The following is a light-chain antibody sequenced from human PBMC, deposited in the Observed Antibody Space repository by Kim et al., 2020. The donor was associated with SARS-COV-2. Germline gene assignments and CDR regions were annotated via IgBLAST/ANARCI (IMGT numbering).Light chain of an antibody. CDR1: QSISTY. CDR3: QQTYSIPWT. J-gene: IGKJ1*01. CDR2: AAS. V-gene: IGKV1-39*01. Sequence: ASAGDRVTITCRASQSISTYLNWYLQKPGKAPKLLIYAASTLQSGVPSRFSGSGSGTDFTLTISSVQPEDFATYHCQQTYSIPWTFGQGTKVDIK.